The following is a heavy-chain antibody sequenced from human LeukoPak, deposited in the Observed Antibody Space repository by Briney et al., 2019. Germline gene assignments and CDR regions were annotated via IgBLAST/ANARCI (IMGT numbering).Heavy chain of an antibody. D-gene: IGHD2-21*02. J-gene: IGHJ3*02. V-gene: IGHV7-4-1*02. CDR1: GGTFSSYA. CDR3: AVIVVVTPDINDAFDI. Sequence: ASVKVSCKASGGTFSSYAISWVRQAPGQGLEWMGWINTNTGNPTYAQGFTGRFVFSLDTSVSTAYLQISSLKAEDTAVYYCAVIVVVTPDINDAFDIWGQGTMVTVSS. CDR2: INTNTGNP.